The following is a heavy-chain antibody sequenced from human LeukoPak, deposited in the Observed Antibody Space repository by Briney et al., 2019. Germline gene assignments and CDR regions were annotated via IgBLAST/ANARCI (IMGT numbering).Heavy chain of an antibody. CDR2: ISGSGGGT. CDR1: GFTFRAYA. J-gene: IGHJ4*02. V-gene: IGHV3-23*01. CDR3: AKVVSSSSRPFFDY. Sequence: GGSLRLSRAASGFTFRAYAMNWVPQAPGKGLEWVSGISGSGGGTYYADSVKGRFTISRDNSKNTLYLQMNSLRAEDTAVYYCAKVVSSSSRPFFDYWGQGNLVTASS. D-gene: IGHD6-6*01.